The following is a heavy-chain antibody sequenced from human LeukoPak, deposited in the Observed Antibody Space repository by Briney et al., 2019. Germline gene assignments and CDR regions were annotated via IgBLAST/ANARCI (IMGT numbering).Heavy chain of an antibody. CDR2: IGTDGSTR. D-gene: IGHD6-13*01. Sequence: GGSLRLSCAASGFTFTNYWMHWVRQGQGKGLVWVSRIGTDGSTRHYADSVKGRFTISRDNSKNMMYLQMNSLRAEDTAVYYCASASSHRIAAGGDYWGHGTLVTVSS. V-gene: IGHV3-74*01. CDR3: ASASSHRIAAGGDY. J-gene: IGHJ4*01. CDR1: GFTFTNYW.